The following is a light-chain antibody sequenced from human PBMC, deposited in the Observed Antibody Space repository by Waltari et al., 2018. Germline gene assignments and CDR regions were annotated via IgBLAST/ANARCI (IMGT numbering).Light chain of an antibody. V-gene: IGLV4-69*02. J-gene: IGLJ7*01. CDR1: RGHSGFT. CDR3: QTWNSGMQF. Sequence: PVLTQPSSASASLGASVKLPCSLSRGHSGFTIAWHPQELGKAPRFLMSLTSDGIYDKADGIPDRFSASSSGAERFLIISNLQSEDEADYFCQTWNSGMQFFGGGTRLTVL. CDR2: LTSDGIY.